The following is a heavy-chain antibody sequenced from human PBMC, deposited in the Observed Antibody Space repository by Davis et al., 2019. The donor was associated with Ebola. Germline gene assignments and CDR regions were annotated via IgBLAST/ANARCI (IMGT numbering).Heavy chain of an antibody. D-gene: IGHD1-14*01. J-gene: IGHJ4*02. V-gene: IGHV4-31*03. Sequence: LRLSCTVSGGSISRGGSYWTWIRQHPGKGLEWIGYIYYSGSTYYNPSLKSRVTISVDTSKNQFSLKLSSVTAADTAVYYCARHRNYFDYWGQGTLVTVSS. CDR3: ARHRNYFDY. CDR2: IYYSGST. CDR1: GGSISRGGSY.